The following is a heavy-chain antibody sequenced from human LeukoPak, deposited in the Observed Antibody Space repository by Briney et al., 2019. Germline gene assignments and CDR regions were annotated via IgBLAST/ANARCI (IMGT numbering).Heavy chain of an antibody. V-gene: IGHV3-9*01. J-gene: IGHJ3*02. CDR1: GFTFDDYA. D-gene: IGHD3-16*02. CDR3: AKGYYDYVWGSYRYHDAFDI. CDR2: ISWNSGSI. Sequence: PGGSLRLSCAASGFTFDDYAMHWVRQAPGKGLEWVSGISWNSGSIGYADSVKGRFTISRDNAKNSLYLQMNSLRAEDTALYYCAKGYYDYVWGSYRYHDAFDIWGQGTMVTVSS.